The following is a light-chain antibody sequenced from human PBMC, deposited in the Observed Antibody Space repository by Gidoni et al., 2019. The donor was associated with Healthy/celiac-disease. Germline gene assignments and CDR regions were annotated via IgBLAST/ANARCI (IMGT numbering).Light chain of an antibody. J-gene: IGKJ4*01. Sequence: GDRVTITCQASQDISNYLNWYQQKPGKAPKLLIYDASNLETGVPSRFSGSGSGTDFTFTISSLQPEDIATYYCQQYDNLPPLTFGGGTKVEIK. V-gene: IGKV1-33*01. CDR1: QDISNY. CDR3: QQYDNLPPLT. CDR2: DAS.